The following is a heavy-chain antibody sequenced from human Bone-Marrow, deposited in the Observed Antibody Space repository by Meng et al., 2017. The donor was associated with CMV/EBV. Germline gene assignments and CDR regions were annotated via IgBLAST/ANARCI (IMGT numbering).Heavy chain of an antibody. D-gene: IGHD4-11*01. CDR2: MNPNSGNT. CDR1: GYTFTGYY. V-gene: IGHV1-8*02. Sequence: ASVKVSCKASGYTFTGYYMHWVRQAPGQGLEWMGWMNPNSGNTGYAQKFQGRVTMTRNTSISTAYMELSSLRSEDTAVYYCARLYSNYYYYYYYGMDVWGQGTTVTVSS. CDR3: ARLYSNYYYYYYYGMDV. J-gene: IGHJ6*02.